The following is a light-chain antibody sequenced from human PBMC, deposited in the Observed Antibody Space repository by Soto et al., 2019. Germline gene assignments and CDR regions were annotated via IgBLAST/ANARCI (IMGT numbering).Light chain of an antibody. CDR2: GAS. CDR1: QSVSSNY. J-gene: IGKJ4*01. CDR3: HQYGSSPGT. Sequence: EIVLTQSPGTLSLSPGEGATLSCKASQSVSSNYLAWYQQEPGQAPRLLIHGASGRATGIPDRFSGSGSGTDFTLTISRLEPEDFAVYHCHQYGSSPGTFGGGTKVDIK. V-gene: IGKV3-20*01.